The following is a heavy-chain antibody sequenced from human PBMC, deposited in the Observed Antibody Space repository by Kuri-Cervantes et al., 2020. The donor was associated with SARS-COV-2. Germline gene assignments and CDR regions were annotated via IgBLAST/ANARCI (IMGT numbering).Heavy chain of an antibody. CDR3: ARGPDCSSTSCYLGFDY. Sequence: GESLKISCAASGFTFSGSAMHWVRQASGKGLEWVGRIRSKANSYATAYAASVKGRFTISRDDSKNTAYLQMNSLKTEDTAVYYCARGPDCSSTSCYLGFDYWGQGTLVTVSS. J-gene: IGHJ4*02. CDR1: GFTFSGSA. V-gene: IGHV3-73*01. CDR2: IRSKANSYAT. D-gene: IGHD2-2*01.